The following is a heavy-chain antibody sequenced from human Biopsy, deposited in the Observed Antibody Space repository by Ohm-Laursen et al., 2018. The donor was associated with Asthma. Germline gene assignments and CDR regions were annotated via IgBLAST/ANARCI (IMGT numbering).Heavy chain of an antibody. CDR3: VRHQYSSSWSTFDY. CDR1: GRSITSSSYY. CDR2: MYHSGSP. D-gene: IGHD3-22*01. Sequence: SDTLSLTCAVSGRSITSSSYYWGWIRQPPGKGMEWIGSMYHSGSPYYHPSLKSRATISVDTSKNQLSLKMSSVTAADTAVYFCVRHQYSSSWSTFDYWGQGALVTVSS. V-gene: IGHV4-39*01. J-gene: IGHJ4*02.